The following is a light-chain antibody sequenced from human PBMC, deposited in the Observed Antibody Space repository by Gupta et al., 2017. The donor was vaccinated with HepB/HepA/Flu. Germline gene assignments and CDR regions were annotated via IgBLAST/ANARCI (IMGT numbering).Light chain of an antibody. Sequence: DIVMTQSPDSLAVSLGERATIHCKTSQTVLSSSNNKNYLAWYQQKPGQPPKLLIYWASSRESGVPDRFSGSGSGTDFTLTITSRQAEDVAVYYCQQDDTTPRTFGQGTKVEIK. CDR2: WAS. V-gene: IGKV4-1*01. CDR3: QQDDTTPRT. CDR1: QTVLSSSNNKNY. J-gene: IGKJ1*01.